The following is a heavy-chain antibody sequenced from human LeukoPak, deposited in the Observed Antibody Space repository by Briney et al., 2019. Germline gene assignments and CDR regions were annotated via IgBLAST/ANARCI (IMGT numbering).Heavy chain of an antibody. Sequence: GGSLRLSCAASGFTFSSYEMNWVRQAPGKGLEWVSYISSSGSTIYYADSVKGRFTISRDNAKNSLYLQMNSLRAEDTAVYYCARVSHRYCSGGSCYGNWFDPWGQGTLVTVSS. CDR1: GFTFSSYE. D-gene: IGHD2-15*01. V-gene: IGHV3-48*03. CDR3: ARVSHRYCSGGSCYGNWFDP. J-gene: IGHJ5*02. CDR2: ISSSGSTI.